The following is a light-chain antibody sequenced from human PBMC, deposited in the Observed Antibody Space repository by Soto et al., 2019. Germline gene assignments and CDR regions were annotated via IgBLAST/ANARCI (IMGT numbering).Light chain of an antibody. J-gene: IGLJ2*01. Sequence: QSVLTQPPSVSAAPGQKVAISCSGSSSNIGDNYVSWYQHVPGTAPRLLIYDNNKRPSGIPDRFSGSKSGTTATLGITGLQTGDEADYFCGTWGSSLSIVVFGGGTKLTVL. V-gene: IGLV1-51*01. CDR2: DNN. CDR1: SSNIGDNY. CDR3: GTWGSSLSIVV.